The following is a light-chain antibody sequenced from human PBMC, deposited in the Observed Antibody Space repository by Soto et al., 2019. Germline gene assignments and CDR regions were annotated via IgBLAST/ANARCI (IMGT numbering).Light chain of an antibody. V-gene: IGKV4-1*01. CDR2: WAS. CDR3: HQDHSAPQT. CDR1: QSVLYSPNNKNY. Sequence: DIVMTQSPDSLAVSLGERATINCKSSQSVLYSPNNKNYLAWYQQKPGQPPKLLVYWASTRESGVPDRFSGSGSGTDFTLPISSLQAEDAAVYYCHQDHSAPQTFGQGTKVEIK. J-gene: IGKJ1*01.